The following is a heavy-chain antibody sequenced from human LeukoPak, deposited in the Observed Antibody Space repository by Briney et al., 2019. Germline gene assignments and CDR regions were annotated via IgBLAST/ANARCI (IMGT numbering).Heavy chain of an antibody. CDR1: GFTFSSYG. V-gene: IGHV3-30*18. D-gene: IGHD3-3*01. Sequence: PGGSLRLSCAASGFTFSSYGMHWVRQAPGKGLEWVAVISYDGSNNYCADSVKGRFTISRDNSKNTLFLQMTSLRAEDTAVYYCAKEQDDFYPDYWGQGTLVTVSS. CDR2: ISYDGSNN. CDR3: AKEQDDFYPDY. J-gene: IGHJ4*02.